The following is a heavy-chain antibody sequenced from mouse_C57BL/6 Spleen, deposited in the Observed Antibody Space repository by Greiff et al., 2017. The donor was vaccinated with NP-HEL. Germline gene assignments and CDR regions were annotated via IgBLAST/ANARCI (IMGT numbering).Heavy chain of an antibody. Sequence: QVQLKQSGAELVRPGTSVKVSCKASGYAFTNYLIEWVKQRPGQGLEWIGVINPGSGGTNYNEKFKGKATLTADKSSSTAYMQLSSLTSEDSAVYFCARFTRGYYYAMDYWGQGTSVTVSS. J-gene: IGHJ4*01. CDR3: ARFTRGYYYAMDY. V-gene: IGHV1-54*01. CDR1: GYAFTNYL. D-gene: IGHD2-12*01. CDR2: INPGSGGT.